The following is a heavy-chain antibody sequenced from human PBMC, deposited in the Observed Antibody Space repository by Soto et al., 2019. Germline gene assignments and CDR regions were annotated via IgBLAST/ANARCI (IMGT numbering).Heavy chain of an antibody. J-gene: IGHJ4*02. D-gene: IGHD1-1*01. CDR3: ASHLDNWNYGSFDY. CDR1: GGSISSSSYY. Sequence: PSETLSLTCTVSGGSISSSSYYWGWIRQPPGKGLEWIGSIYYSGSTYYNPSLKSRVTISVDTSKNQFSLKLSSVTAADTAVYYCASHLDNWNYGSFDYWGQGTLVTV. CDR2: IYYSGST. V-gene: IGHV4-39*01.